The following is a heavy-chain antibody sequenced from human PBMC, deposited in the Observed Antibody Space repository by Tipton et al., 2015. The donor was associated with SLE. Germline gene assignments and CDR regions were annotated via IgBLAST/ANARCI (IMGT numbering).Heavy chain of an antibody. D-gene: IGHD4/OR15-4a*01. CDR1: GFTFSLYA. CDR3: APVLTGYYGMDV. J-gene: IGHJ6*02. Sequence: SLRLSCAASGFTFSLYAMHWVRQAPGKGLEWVAVLSYDGSNKYYADSVKGRFTISRDNSKNTLYLQMNSLRAEDTAVYYCAPVLTGYYGMDVWGQGTTVTVSS. V-gene: IGHV3-30*04. CDR2: LSYDGSNK.